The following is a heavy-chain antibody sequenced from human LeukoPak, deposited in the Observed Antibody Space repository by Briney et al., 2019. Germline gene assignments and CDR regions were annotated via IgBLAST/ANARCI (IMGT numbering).Heavy chain of an antibody. CDR2: IKQDGSQT. J-gene: IGHJ5*02. V-gene: IGHV3-7*03. CDR3: ARAKYSSTWYGNWFDP. Sequence: GGSLRLSCEASGFTFSTYWMSWVRQAPGKGLEWVANIKQDGSQTYHADSVKGRFTISRDNAENSLYLQMNSLRAEDTAFYYCARAKYSSTWYGNWFDPWGQGTLVTVSS. CDR1: GFTFSTYW. D-gene: IGHD6-13*01.